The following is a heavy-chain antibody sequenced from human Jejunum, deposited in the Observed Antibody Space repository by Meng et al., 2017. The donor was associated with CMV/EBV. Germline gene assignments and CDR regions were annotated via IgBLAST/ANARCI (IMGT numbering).Heavy chain of an antibody. V-gene: IGHV3-15*01. CDR3: ANLGPTPYFDS. Sequence: VPLVESGGSFVKAGGSLRISCAASGFTFSTAWLSWVRQAPGKGLEWVGRIRSKTDGGTVDYAAPVKGRFTISRDDSKTTLYLEMISLNTEDTGVYYCANLGPTPYFDSWGQGTLVTVSS. CDR1: GFTFSTAW. D-gene: IGHD3-16*01. J-gene: IGHJ4*02. CDR2: IRSKTDGGTV.